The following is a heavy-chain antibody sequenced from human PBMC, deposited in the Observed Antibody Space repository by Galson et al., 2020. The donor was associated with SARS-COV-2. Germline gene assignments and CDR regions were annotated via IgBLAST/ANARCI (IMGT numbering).Heavy chain of an antibody. D-gene: IGHD1-1*01. J-gene: IGHJ4*02. CDR2: FDPEDGET. CDR1: GYTLTELS. V-gene: IGHV1-24*01. Sequence: ASVKVSCKVSGYTLTELSMHWVRQAPGKGLEWMGGFDPEDGETIYAQKFQDRVTMTEDTSTDTAYMELSSLRSEDTAVYYCATDYAYNWNDGSLDYWGQGTLVTVSS. CDR3: ATDYAYNWNDGSLDY.